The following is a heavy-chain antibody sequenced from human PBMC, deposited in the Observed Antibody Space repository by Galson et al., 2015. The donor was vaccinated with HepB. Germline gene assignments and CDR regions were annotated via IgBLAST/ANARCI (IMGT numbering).Heavy chain of an antibody. D-gene: IGHD1-26*01. CDR2: IWYDGSNK. CDR1: GFTFSSYG. CDR3: AREGELRHRLGYYFDY. V-gene: IGHV3-33*08. J-gene: IGHJ4*02. Sequence: SLRLSCAASGFTFSSYGMHWVRQAPGKGLEWVAVIWYDGSNKYYADSVKGRFTISRDNSKNTLYLQMNSLRAEDTAVYYCAREGELRHRLGYYFDYWGQGTLVTVSS.